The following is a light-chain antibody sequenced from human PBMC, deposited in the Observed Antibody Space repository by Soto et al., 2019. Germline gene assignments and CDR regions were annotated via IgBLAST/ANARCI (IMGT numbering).Light chain of an antibody. V-gene: IGLV2-11*01. CDR2: HVS. Sequence: QSALTQPRSVSGSPGQSVTISCTGTSSNVGGYEYVSWYQQHPGKAPKLMIYHVSKRPSGVPDRFSGSKSANTASLTISGLQAEDEADYYCCSYGGSYSWVFGGGTKLTVL. CDR1: SSNVGGYEY. CDR3: CSYGGSYSWV. J-gene: IGLJ3*02.